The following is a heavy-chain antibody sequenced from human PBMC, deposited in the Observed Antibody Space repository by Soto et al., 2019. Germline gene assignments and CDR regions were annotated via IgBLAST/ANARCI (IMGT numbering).Heavy chain of an antibody. CDR2: INHSGST. V-gene: IGHV4-34*09. Sequence: SETLSLTCAVYGGSFSGYYWSWIRQPPGKGLEWIGEINHSGSTNYNPSLKSRLSISVDTSKSQFSLTLTSVTAADTAVYYCAREGGSYDSSGYLIRGAFDIWGQGTMVTVSS. CDR1: GGSFSGYY. J-gene: IGHJ3*02. CDR3: AREGGSYDSSGYLIRGAFDI. D-gene: IGHD3-22*01.